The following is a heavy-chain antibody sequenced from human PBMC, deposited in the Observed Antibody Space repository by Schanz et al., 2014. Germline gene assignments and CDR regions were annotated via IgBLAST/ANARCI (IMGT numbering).Heavy chain of an antibody. CDR2: IWNDGNNK. CDR3: EDDLNGVHPGKRDGMDV. V-gene: IGHV3-33*08. D-gene: IGHD3-3*01. Sequence: QVELVESGGGVVQPGRSLRLSCAASGFTFSSYGMHWVRQAPGKGLEWVAVIWNDGNNKSYADSVKGGFIISRNNSKKKLDMQINKLRDEESAVKYCEDDLNGVHPGKRDGMDVWGQGTMVTVSS. J-gene: IGHJ6*02. CDR1: GFTFSSYG.